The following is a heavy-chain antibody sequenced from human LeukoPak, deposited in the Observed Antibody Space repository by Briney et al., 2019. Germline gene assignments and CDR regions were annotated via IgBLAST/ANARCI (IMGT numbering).Heavy chain of an antibody. CDR2: INTGNGNT. J-gene: IGHJ4*02. CDR3: ARDRAMADY. D-gene: IGHD5-18*01. CDR1: GYTFTSYP. Sequence: ASVKVSCTASGYTFTSYPIHWVRQAPGQRLEWMGWINTGNGNTKYSQKFEGRVTVTRDTSATAAYMELSSLRSEDTAVYYCARDRAMADYWGQGTLVTVSS. V-gene: IGHV1-3*04.